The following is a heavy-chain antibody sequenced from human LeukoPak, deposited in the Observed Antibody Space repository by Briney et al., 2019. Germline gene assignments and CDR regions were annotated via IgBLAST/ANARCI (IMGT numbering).Heavy chain of an antibody. J-gene: IGHJ4*02. CDR3: ARDNYYDSSGYYDY. Sequence: GGSLRLSCAASGFTFSSYGMHWVRQAPGKGLEWVAVLWYDVSNTYYADSVKGRFTISRDNSHNTLYLQINSLSAEDTAVYYCARDNYYDSSGYYDYWGQGTLVTVSS. D-gene: IGHD3-22*01. V-gene: IGHV3-33*08. CDR1: GFTFSSYG. CDR2: LWYDVSNT.